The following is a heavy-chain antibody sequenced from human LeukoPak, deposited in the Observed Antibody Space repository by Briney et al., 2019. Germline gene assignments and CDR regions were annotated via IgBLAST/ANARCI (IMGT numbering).Heavy chain of an antibody. J-gene: IGHJ4*02. D-gene: IGHD6-13*01. CDR1: GGSFSGYY. CDR3: ARLGIAAAGMDY. V-gene: IGHV4-34*01. Sequence: SETLSLTCAVYGGSFSGYYWSWIRQPPGKGLEWIGEINHSGSTNYNPSLKSRVTMSVDTSKNQFSLKLSSVTAADPAVYYCARLGIAAAGMDYWGQGTLVTVSS. CDR2: INHSGST.